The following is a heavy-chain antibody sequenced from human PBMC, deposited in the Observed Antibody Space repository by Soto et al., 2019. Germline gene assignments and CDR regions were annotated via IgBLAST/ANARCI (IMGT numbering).Heavy chain of an antibody. Sequence: QVQLVESGGGVVQPGRSLRLSCAASGFTFSNYGMHWVRQAPGKGLEWLAVIINDGSDEKYGDSVKGRVTISRDNSKNTLYLQINSRRVEDAAVYYCARDDDRPDNGLEMWGQGTVVTVSS. CDR1: GFTFSNYG. D-gene: IGHD2-8*01. J-gene: IGHJ3*02. CDR2: IINDGSDE. CDR3: ARDDDRPDNGLEM. V-gene: IGHV3-33*05.